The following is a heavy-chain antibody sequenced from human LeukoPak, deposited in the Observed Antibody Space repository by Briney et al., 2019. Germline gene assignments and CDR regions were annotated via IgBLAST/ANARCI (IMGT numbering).Heavy chain of an antibody. CDR2: INHSGST. V-gene: IGHV4-34*01. D-gene: IGHD3-10*01. CDR3: ASSMVLYYFDY. CDR1: GGSFSGYY. J-gene: IGHJ4*02. Sequence: SETLSLTCAVCGGSFSGYYWSLIRQPPGKGLEWIGEINHSGSTNYNPSLKSRVTISVDTSKNQFSLKLSSVTAADTAVYYCASSMVLYYFDYWGQGTLVTVSS.